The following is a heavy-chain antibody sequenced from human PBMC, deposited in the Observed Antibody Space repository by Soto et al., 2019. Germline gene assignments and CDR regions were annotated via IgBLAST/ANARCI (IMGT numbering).Heavy chain of an antibody. CDR3: AKDWTGNNCNGGGCLTY. D-gene: IGHD2-15*01. CDR1: GFTFSTYA. J-gene: IGHJ4*02. Sequence: GGSLRLSCAASGFTFSTYAMSWVRQAPGKGLEWVSSISGSGESTFYADSVKGRFTISRDNSKNMVYVHMTGLRAEDTALYYCAKDWTGNNCNGGGCLTYWGQGTLVTVSS. V-gene: IGHV3-23*01. CDR2: ISGSGEST.